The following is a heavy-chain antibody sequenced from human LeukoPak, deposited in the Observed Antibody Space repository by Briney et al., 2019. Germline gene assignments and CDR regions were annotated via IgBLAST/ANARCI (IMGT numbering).Heavy chain of an antibody. CDR1: GYTFTGYY. CDR2: IGPNNGDT. Sequence: ASVKVSCKPSGYTFTGYYLHWVRQAPGQGLEWMRWIGPNNGDTNYAQKFQGRVTMTRDTSISTAYMDLGRLTSDDTAVYYCARDFPSGSGGVDYWGQGTLVTVSS. V-gene: IGHV1-2*02. J-gene: IGHJ4*02. CDR3: ARDFPSGSGGVDY. D-gene: IGHD2-15*01.